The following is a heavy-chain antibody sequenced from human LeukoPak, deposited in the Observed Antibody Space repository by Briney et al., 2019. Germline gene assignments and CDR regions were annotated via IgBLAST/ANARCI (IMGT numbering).Heavy chain of an antibody. CDR1: GSTFSTSG. D-gene: IGHD2-8*02. Sequence: GGSLRLSCAASGSTFSTSGMAWVRQAPGKGLEWVSTISDSGDNTHYADSLKGRFTISRDNSKNTLYLQMNSPRVEDTAVYYCAKDTGGDPFFEYWGQGTLVTVSS. J-gene: IGHJ4*02. CDR3: AKDTGGDPFFEY. V-gene: IGHV3-23*01. CDR2: ISDSGDNT.